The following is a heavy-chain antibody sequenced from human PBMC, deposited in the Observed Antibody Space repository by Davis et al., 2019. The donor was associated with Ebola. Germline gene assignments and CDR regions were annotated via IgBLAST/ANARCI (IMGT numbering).Heavy chain of an antibody. CDR2: IWYDGSNK. CDR1: DSIISSYA. Sequence: SCASSDSIISSYAICWVRQAPGKGVGLGVVIWYDGSNKYYADSLKSRFTITRDNSRNALYLQMNNLRAEDTAVYYCARDLSEQQLVIYYYYGMDVWGQGTTVTVSS. V-gene: IGHV3-33*01. J-gene: IGHJ6*02. CDR3: ARDLSEQQLVIYYYYGMDV. D-gene: IGHD6-13*01.